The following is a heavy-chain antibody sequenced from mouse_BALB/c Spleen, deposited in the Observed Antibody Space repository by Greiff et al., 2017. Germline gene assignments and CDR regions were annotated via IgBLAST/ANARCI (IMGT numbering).Heavy chain of an antibody. Sequence: EVMLVESGGGLVQLGGSLKLSCAASGFTFSSYYMSWVRQTPEKRLELVAAINSNGGSTYYPDTVKGRFTISRDNAKNTLYLQMSSLKSEDTALYYSERQGSTMRYYFDYWGQGTTLTVSS. CDR3: ERQGSTMRYYFDY. D-gene: IGHD2-4*01. V-gene: IGHV5-6-2*01. CDR1: GFTFSSYY. CDR2: INSNGGST. J-gene: IGHJ2*01.